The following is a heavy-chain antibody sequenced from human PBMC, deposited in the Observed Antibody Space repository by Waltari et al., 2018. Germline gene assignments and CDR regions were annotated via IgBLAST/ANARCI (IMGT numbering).Heavy chain of an antibody. CDR1: GFTFSDFY. D-gene: IGHD2-15*01. J-gene: IGHJ6*02. Sequence: EGQLVESGGGLVQPGGSLRLSCAASGFTFSDFYMHWVRQAPGKGVVWVSRIKGDGSGATYADSVRSRFTISRDNTKSTLYLQMNSLRVDDTAVYYCANHRPGGYGMAVWGQGTTVTVSS. V-gene: IGHV3-74*01. CDR2: IKGDGSGA. CDR3: ANHRPGGYGMAV.